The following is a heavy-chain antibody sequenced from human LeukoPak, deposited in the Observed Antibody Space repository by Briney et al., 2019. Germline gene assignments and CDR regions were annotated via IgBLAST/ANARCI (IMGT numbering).Heavy chain of an antibody. V-gene: IGHV3-30-3*02. CDR1: GFTFSSYA. J-gene: IGHJ6*02. D-gene: IGHD3-3*01. CDR3: AKTYYDFWSGYSDYYYCGMDV. Sequence: GGSLRLSCAASGFTFSSYAMHWVRQAPGKGLEWVAVISYDGSNKYYADSAKGRFTISRDNSKNTLYLQMNSLRAEDTAVYYCAKTYYDFWSGYSDYYYCGMDVWGQGTTVTVSS. CDR2: ISYDGSNK.